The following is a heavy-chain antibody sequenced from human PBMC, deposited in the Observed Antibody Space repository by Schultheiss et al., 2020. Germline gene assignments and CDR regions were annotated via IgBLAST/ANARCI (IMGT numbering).Heavy chain of an antibody. Sequence: GGSLRLSCAASGFTFSSSAMHWVRQAPGKGLEWVSAICCGGSNTYYADSVKGRFTISRDNSKNTLYLQMNSLRAEGTAVYYCAKDVDFSLRVVDRFDYWGQGTLVTV. CDR2: ICCGGSNT. D-gene: IGHD3-3*01. CDR3: AKDVDFSLRVVDRFDY. V-gene: IGHV3-NL1*01. J-gene: IGHJ4*02. CDR1: GFTFSSSA.